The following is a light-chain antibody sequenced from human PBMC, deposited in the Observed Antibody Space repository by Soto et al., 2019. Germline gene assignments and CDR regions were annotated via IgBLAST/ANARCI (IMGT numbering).Light chain of an antibody. Sequence: QYALTQPASVSGSPGQSITISCTGTSSDVGGYNYVSWYQQHPGKAPKLMIYDVSYRPSGVSNRFSGSKSGNTASLIISGLQAEDEADYYCSSYTSSSTVVFGGGTKLTVL. CDR2: DVS. CDR3: SSYTSSSTVV. CDR1: SSDVGGYNY. V-gene: IGLV2-14*01. J-gene: IGLJ2*01.